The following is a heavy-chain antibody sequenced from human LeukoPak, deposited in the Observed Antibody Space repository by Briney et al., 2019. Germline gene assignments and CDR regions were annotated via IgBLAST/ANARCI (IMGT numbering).Heavy chain of an antibody. J-gene: IGHJ4*02. Sequence: GGSLRLSCAASGFPFSDSYMSWIRQAPGKGLGGVSYISTSGSTIYYADSVKGRFTISRDNAKNSLYLQMNSLRAEDTAMCYCARRIVATKAYYFDYWGQGTLVTVSS. CDR3: ARRIVATKAYYFDY. D-gene: IGHD5-12*01. CDR2: ISTSGSTI. CDR1: GFPFSDSY. V-gene: IGHV3-11*01.